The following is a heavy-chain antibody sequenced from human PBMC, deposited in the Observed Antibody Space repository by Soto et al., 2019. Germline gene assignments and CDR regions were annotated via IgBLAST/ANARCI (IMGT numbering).Heavy chain of an antibody. J-gene: IGHJ4*02. Sequence: GGSLRLSCAASGFTFSSYSMNWVRQAPGKGLEWVSSISSSSSYIYYADSVKGRFTISRDNAKNSLYLQMNSLRAEDTAVYYCARVTPLYCSGGSCYNYYFDYWGQGTLVTVSS. CDR2: ISSSSSYI. CDR1: GFTFSSYS. CDR3: ARVTPLYCSGGSCYNYYFDY. V-gene: IGHV3-21*01. D-gene: IGHD2-15*01.